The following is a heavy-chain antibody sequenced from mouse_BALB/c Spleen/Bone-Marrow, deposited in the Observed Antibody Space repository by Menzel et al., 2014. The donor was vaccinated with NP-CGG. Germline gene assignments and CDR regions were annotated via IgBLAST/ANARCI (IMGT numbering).Heavy chain of an antibody. CDR2: INPSNGGT. CDR3: TRLRSAMGY. V-gene: IGHV1S16*01. D-gene: IGHD2-4*01. J-gene: IGHJ4*01. Sequence: VQLQRSGAELLKPGASLKLSCKASGYTFSSDYMYWVKLRPGQGLEWIGEINPSNGGTNFNEKFKSKATLTVDKSSSTAYMQLIRLASKYTVVYYCTRLRSAMGYSGKRATVTV. CDR1: GYTFSSDY.